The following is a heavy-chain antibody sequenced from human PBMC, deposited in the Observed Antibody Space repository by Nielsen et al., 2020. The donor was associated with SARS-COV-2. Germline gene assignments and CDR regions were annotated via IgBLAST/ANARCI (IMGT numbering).Heavy chain of an antibody. CDR3: ARDPSPYYDFWSGLNWFDP. V-gene: IGHV3-21*01. D-gene: IGHD3-3*01. CDR2: ISSSSSYI. Sequence: GESLKISCAASGFTFSSYSMNWVRQAPGKGLEWVSSISSSSSYIYYADSVKGRFTISRDNAKNSLYLQMNSLRAEDTAVYYCARDPSPYYDFWSGLNWFDPWGQGTLVTVSS. J-gene: IGHJ5*02. CDR1: GFTFSSYS.